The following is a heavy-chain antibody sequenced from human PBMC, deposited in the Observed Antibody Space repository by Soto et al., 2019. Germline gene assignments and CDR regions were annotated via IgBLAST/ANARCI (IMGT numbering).Heavy chain of an antibody. D-gene: IGHD6-19*01. J-gene: IGHJ4*02. CDR3: ARQWLDSYYFDY. CDR2: ISSNGGST. CDR1: GFTFSSYA. V-gene: IGHV3-64*01. Sequence: EVQLVESGGGLVQPGGSLRLSCAASGFTFSSYAMHWVRQAPGKGLEYVSAISSNGGSTYYANSVKGRFTISRDNSTNTLYLQMGSRRAEDMAVYYCARQWLDSYYFDYWGQGTLVTVSS.